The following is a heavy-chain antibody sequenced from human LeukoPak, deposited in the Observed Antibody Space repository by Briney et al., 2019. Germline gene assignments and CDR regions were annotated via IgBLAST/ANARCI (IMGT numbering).Heavy chain of an antibody. V-gene: IGHV4-34*01. Sequence: ASETLSLTCAVYGGSFSGYYWSWIRQPPGKGLEWIGEINYSGSTNYNPSLKSRVTISVDTSKNQFSLKLSSVTAADTAVYYCARSGSSSWYSQYNWFDPWGQGTLVTVSS. J-gene: IGHJ5*02. CDR2: INYSGST. CDR1: GGSFSGYY. D-gene: IGHD6-13*01. CDR3: ARSGSSSWYSQYNWFDP.